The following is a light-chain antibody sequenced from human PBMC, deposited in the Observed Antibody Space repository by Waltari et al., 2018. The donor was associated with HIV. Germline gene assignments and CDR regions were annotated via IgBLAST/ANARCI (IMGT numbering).Light chain of an antibody. J-gene: IGKJ4*01. V-gene: IGKV1-9*01. CDR1: QGISSY. CDR3: QQLNSYPLT. Sequence: GSQGISSYLAWYQQKPGKAPQLLIYAASTLESGVPSRFSGSGSGTEFTLTISSLQPEDFATYYCQQLNSYPLTFGGGTKVDFK. CDR2: AAS.